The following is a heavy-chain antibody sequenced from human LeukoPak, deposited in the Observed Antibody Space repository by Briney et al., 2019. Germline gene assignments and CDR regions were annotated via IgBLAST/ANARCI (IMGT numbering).Heavy chain of an antibody. CDR2: ISATGSTT. CDR3: AKDSQSVASFPDDAFDL. Sequence: PGGSLRLSCTASGLTFSTYALSWVRQTPGKGLEWLSVISATGSTTYYADSVRGRFTISRDNSKNTLYLQMNSLRVEDTAVYYCAKDSQSVASFPDDAFDLWGQGTIVTVSA. CDR1: GLTFSTYA. J-gene: IGHJ3*01. D-gene: IGHD5/OR15-5a*01. V-gene: IGHV3-23*01.